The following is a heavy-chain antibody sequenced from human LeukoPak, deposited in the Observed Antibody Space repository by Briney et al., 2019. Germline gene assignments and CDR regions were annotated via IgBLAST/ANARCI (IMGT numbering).Heavy chain of an antibody. CDR3: AKDQKGSSSWYRRPITNWFDP. D-gene: IGHD6-13*01. Sequence: PRGSLRLSCAASGFTFSSYALSWVRQAPGKGLEWVSGMDGRGGTITYADSVKGRFTISRDNSKYRLFLQMDSLRADDTAIYYCAKDQKGSSSWYRRPITNWFDPWGQGTLVTVSS. J-gene: IGHJ5*02. CDR2: MDGRGGTI. CDR1: GFTFSSYA. V-gene: IGHV3-23*01.